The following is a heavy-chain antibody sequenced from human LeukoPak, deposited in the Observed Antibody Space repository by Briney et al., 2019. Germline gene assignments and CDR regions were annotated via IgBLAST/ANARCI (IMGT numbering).Heavy chain of an antibody. V-gene: IGHV4-4*07. J-gene: IGHJ3*02. CDR2: IYTSGST. Sequence: SETLSLTCTVSGGSISSYYWSWIRQPAGKGLEWIGRIYTSGSTNYNPSLKSRVTMSVDRSKNQFSLKLSSVTAADTAVYYCARGDCSSTSCPWGNAFDIWGQGTMVTVSS. D-gene: IGHD2-2*01. CDR1: GGSISSYY. CDR3: ARGDCSSTSCPWGNAFDI.